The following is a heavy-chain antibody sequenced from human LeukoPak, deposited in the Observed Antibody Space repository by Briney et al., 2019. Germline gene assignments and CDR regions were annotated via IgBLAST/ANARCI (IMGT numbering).Heavy chain of an antibody. Sequence: GGSLRLSCAASGFTFSSYAMSWVRQAPGKGLEWVSAISGSGGSTYYVDSVKGRFTISRDNSKNTLYLQMNSLRAEDTAVYYCAKTAGYSYGYGYWYFDLWGRGTLVTVSS. CDR2: ISGSGGST. J-gene: IGHJ2*01. V-gene: IGHV3-23*01. D-gene: IGHD5-18*01. CDR3: AKTAGYSYGYGYWYFDL. CDR1: GFTFSSYA.